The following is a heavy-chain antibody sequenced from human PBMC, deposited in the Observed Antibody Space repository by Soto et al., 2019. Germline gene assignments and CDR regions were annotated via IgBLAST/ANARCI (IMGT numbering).Heavy chain of an antibody. V-gene: IGHV4-61*01. CDR3: ARGIEGWYQGRYYYGMDV. J-gene: IGHJ6*02. Sequence: QVQLQKSGPGLVKPSETLSLTCTVSGGSVSSGSYYWSWIRQPPAKGLEWIGYIYYSGSTNYNPSLKSRVTISVDTSKNQFSLKLSSVTAADTAVYYCARGIEGWYQGRYYYGMDVWGQGPTVTVSS. D-gene: IGHD6-19*01. CDR2: IYYSGST. CDR1: GGSVSSGSYY.